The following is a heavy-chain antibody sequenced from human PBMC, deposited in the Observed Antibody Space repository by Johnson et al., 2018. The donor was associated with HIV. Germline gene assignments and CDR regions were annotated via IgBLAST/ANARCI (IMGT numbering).Heavy chain of an antibody. V-gene: IGHV3-73*01. CDR3: ATVWRNEGRHSFDV. Sequence: VQLVESGGGLVKPGGSLRLSCAASGFTFSGSAMHWVRQASGKGLDCVGRIRSKANSYATAYAASVKGRFTISRDDSKNTAYLQMNSLRVEDTALYFCATVWRNEGRHSFDVWGLGTMVTVSS. J-gene: IGHJ3*01. CDR1: GFTFSGSA. CDR2: IRSKANSYAT. D-gene: IGHD1-1*01.